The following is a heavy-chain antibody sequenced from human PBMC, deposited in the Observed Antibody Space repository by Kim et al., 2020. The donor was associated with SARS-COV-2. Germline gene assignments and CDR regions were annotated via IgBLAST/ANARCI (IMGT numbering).Heavy chain of an antibody. CDR2: IRSKTDGGTT. CDR3: TTDLGARGNF. D-gene: IGHD1-7*01. V-gene: IGHV3-15*01. Sequence: GGSLRLSCVASGFTFSSSCMSWVRQAPGKGLEWVSRIRSKTDGGTTDYAAHVKCRITSSRDDSKLTLHLHMNSVRTEDAYDYYCTTDLGARGNFGGQ. CDR1: GFTFSSSC. J-gene: IGHJ1*01.